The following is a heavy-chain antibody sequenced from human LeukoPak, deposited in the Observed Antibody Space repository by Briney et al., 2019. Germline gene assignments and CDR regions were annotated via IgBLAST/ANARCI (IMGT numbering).Heavy chain of an antibody. CDR3: ARVIWGEAVAGISDDGYDV. CDR2: INAANGNT. V-gene: IGHV1-3*01. J-gene: IGHJ3*01. CDR1: GYIFTKYA. D-gene: IGHD6-19*01. Sequence: ASVKVSWKASGYIFTKYAIHWVRQAPGQRLEWMGWINAANGNTRYSQNFQGRVTITRDTSASTAYMELSSLRSEDTAVYYCARVIWGEAVAGISDDGYDVWGQGTMVTVSS.